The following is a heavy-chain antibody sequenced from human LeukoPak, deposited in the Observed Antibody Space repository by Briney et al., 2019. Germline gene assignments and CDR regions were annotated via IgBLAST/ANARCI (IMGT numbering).Heavy chain of an antibody. CDR1: GYSFTSCW. Sequence: GESLKISCKGSGYSFTSCWIGWVRQMPGKGLEWMGIINPGDSDTRYSPSFQGQVSISADKSISTAYLQWSSLKASDTAMYYCARRLNHYYDSSGYYFNAAFNIWGQGTMVTVSS. CDR3: ARRLNHYYDSSGYYFNAAFNI. J-gene: IGHJ3*02. D-gene: IGHD3-22*01. CDR2: INPGDSDT. V-gene: IGHV5-51*01.